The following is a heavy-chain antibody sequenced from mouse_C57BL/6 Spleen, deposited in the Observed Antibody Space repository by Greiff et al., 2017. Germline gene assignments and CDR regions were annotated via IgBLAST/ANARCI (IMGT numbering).Heavy chain of an antibody. CDR1: GFSLTSYG. CDR2: IWSDGST. D-gene: IGHD1-3*01. CDR3: ARQGSKGGAMDV. V-gene: IGHV2-6-1*01. Sequence: QVQLKESGPGLVAPSQSLSITCTVSGFSLTSYGVHWVRQPPGKGLEWLVVIWSDGSTTYNSALKSRLSISKDNSKSQVFLKMNSLQTDDTDKYSCARQGSKGGAMDVWGQGTSVTVSS. J-gene: IGHJ4*01.